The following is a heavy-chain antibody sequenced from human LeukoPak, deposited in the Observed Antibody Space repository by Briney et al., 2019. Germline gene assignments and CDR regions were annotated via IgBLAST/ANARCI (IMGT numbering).Heavy chain of an antibody. J-gene: IGHJ4*02. D-gene: IGHD5-18*01. Sequence: GGSLRLSCAASGFTFSSYGMHWVRQAPGKGLEWVAVIWYDGSNKYYADSVKGRFTISRDNSKNTLYLQMNSLRAEDTAVYYCAKHGYSYGRDYYFDYWGPGTLVTVSS. CDR1: GFTFSSYG. CDR3: AKHGYSYGRDYYFDY. CDR2: IWYDGSNK. V-gene: IGHV3-33*06.